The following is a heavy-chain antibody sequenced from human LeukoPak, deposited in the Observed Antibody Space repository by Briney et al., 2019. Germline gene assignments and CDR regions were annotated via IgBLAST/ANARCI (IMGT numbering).Heavy chain of an antibody. D-gene: IGHD3-22*01. CDR2: IYYSGST. V-gene: IGHV4-39*07. CDR3: ARDPYDSSGYYYGWYFDL. Sequence: SETLSLTCTVSGGSISSNSYYWGWIRQPPGKGLEWIGSIYYSGSTYYNPSLKSRVTISVDTSKNQFSLKLSSVTAADTAVYYCARDPYDSSGYYYGWYFDLWGRGTLVTVSS. J-gene: IGHJ2*01. CDR1: GGSISSNSYY.